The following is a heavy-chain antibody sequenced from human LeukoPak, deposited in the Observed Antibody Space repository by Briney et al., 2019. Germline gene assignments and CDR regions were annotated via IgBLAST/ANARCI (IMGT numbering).Heavy chain of an antibody. J-gene: IGHJ5*02. CDR1: GVSFSGYY. V-gene: IGHV4-34*01. CDR2: INRSGST. Sequence: PSETLSHTCAVYGVSFSGYYWSWIRQPPGKGLEWIAEINRSGSTNYNPSLKSRVTIAVDTSKNQFSLKLSSVTAADTAVYYCARVGYYYGSGSYSVDRWGQGTLVTVSS. CDR3: ARVGYYYGSGSYSVDR. D-gene: IGHD3-10*01.